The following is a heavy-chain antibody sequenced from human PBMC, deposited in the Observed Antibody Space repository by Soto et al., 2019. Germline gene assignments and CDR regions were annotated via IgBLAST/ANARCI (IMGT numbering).Heavy chain of an antibody. CDR3: ASGYSSSWSNWFDP. J-gene: IGHJ5*02. CDR2: SVYSGGT. CDR1: GGPISSCF. D-gene: IGHD6-13*01. Sequence: TLSLTCTVSGGPISSCFWTWIRQPPGKGLEWIGYSVYSGGTDYNPSLKRRVTISVDTTKNQCSLTLSSVTAADTAVYYCASGYSSSWSNWFDPWGKGTLVNVPS. V-gene: IGHV4-59*08.